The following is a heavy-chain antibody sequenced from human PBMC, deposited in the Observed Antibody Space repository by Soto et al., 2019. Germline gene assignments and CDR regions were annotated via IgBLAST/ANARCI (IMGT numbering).Heavy chain of an antibody. V-gene: IGHV1-18*01. J-gene: IGHJ5*02. D-gene: IGHD4-17*01. CDR1: GYTFTSYG. Sequence: QVQLVQSGAEVKKPGASVKVSCKASGYTFTSYGISWVRQAPGQGLEWMGWISAYNGNTNYAQKLQGRVTMTTDTSKSPAYMELRSLRSDDTAVYYCAEGSGDYCDPQWFDPWGQGTLVTVSS. CDR2: ISAYNGNT. CDR3: AEGSGDYCDPQWFDP.